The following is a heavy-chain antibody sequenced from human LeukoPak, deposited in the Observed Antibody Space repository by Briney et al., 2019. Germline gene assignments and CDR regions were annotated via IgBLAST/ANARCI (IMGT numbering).Heavy chain of an antibody. Sequence: GGSLRLSCAASGFTFSSYSMNWVRQAPGKGLEWVSSISSSSSYIYYADSVKGRFTISRDNAKNSLYLQMNSLRAEDTAVYYCARDGGYGGNSWVDYWGQGTLVTVSS. CDR3: ARDGGYGGNSWVDY. CDR2: ISSSSSYI. CDR1: GFTFSSYS. D-gene: IGHD4-23*01. J-gene: IGHJ4*02. V-gene: IGHV3-21*01.